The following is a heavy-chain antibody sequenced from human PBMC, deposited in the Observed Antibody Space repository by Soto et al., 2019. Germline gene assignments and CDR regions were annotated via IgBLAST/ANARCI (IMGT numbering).Heavy chain of an antibody. V-gene: IGHV4-4*07. J-gene: IGHJ5*02. Sequence: SVTLSLTCTVSGASISGFYWSSIRKSAGKGLEWIGRIYATGTTDYNPSLKSRVMMSVDTSKKQFSLKLRSVTAADTAVYYCVRDGTKTLRDWFDPWGQGISVTVSS. CDR3: VRDGTKTLRDWFDP. CDR2: IYATGTT. D-gene: IGHD1-1*01. CDR1: GASISGFY.